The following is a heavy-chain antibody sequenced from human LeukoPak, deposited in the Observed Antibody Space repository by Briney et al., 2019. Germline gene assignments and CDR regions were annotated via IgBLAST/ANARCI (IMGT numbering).Heavy chain of an antibody. CDR1: GYTLTELS. CDR2: FDPVDGET. J-gene: IGHJ6*03. CDR3: ARARGSGSYYGHDYYYYHYMDV. D-gene: IGHD3-10*01. Sequence: ASVKVSCKVSGYTLTELSMHWVRQAPGKGLEWMGGFDPVDGETIYAQKFQGRVTMTRDTSTSTVYMELSSLRSEDTAIYYCARARGSGSYYGHDYYYYHYMDVWGKGTTVTVSS. V-gene: IGHV1-24*01.